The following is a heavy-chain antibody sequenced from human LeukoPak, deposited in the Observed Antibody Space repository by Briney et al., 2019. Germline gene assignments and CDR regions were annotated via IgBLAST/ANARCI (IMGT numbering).Heavy chain of an antibody. J-gene: IGHJ4*02. V-gene: IGHV3-23*01. CDR2: ISGSGGST. D-gene: IGHD3-10*01. Sequence: GGTLRLSCAASGFTFSSYGMSWVRQAPGKGLEWVSAISGSGGSTYYADSVKGRFTISRDNAKNSLYLQMNSLRAEDTAVYYCARDYYGSGSYYNGLLDYWGQGTLVTVSS. CDR1: GFTFSSYG. CDR3: ARDYYGSGSYYNGLLDY.